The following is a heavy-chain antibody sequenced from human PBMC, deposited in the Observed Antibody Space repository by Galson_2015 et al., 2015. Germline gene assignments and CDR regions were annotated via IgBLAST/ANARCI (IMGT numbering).Heavy chain of an antibody. CDR1: GFTFSSYA. CDR2: ISYDGSNK. Sequence: SLRLSCAASGFTFSSYAMHWVRQAPGKGLEWVAVISYDGSNKYYADSVKGRFTISRDNSKNTLYLQMNSLRAEDTAVYYCARALTTVILSTNVDYWGQGTLVTVSS. V-gene: IGHV3-30-3*01. CDR3: ARALTTVILSTNVDY. D-gene: IGHD4-17*01. J-gene: IGHJ4*02.